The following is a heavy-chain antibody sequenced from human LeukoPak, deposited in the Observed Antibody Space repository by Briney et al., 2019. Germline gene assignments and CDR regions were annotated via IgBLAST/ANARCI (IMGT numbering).Heavy chain of an antibody. V-gene: IGHV1-2*04. CDR1: GYTFTGYY. Sequence: ASVKVSCKASGYTFTGYYMHWVRQAPGQGLEWMGWINPNSGGTNYAQKFQGWVTMTRDTSISTAYMELSRLRSDDTAVYYCASEVVPLEGFDYWGQGTLVTVSS. J-gene: IGHJ4*02. CDR3: ASEVVPLEGFDY. CDR2: INPNSGGT. D-gene: IGHD2-2*01.